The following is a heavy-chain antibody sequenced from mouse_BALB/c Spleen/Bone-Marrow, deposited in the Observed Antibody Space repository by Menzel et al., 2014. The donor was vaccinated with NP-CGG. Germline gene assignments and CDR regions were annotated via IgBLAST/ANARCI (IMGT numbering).Heavy chain of an antibody. J-gene: IGHJ4*01. CDR2: ISSGGGNI. CDR1: GFTFSSYS. CDR3: VRSSPFFNGKGGDYAMDY. D-gene: IGHD2-1*01. Sequence: EVQGVESGGDLVKSGGSLKLSCAASGFTFSSYSMSWVRQIPEKRLEWVATISSGGGNIYYPVSVKGRFTISRDNAKNNLYLQMSSLRSEDTALYYCVRSSPFFNGKGGDYAMDYWGQGTSVTVSS. V-gene: IGHV5-9*03.